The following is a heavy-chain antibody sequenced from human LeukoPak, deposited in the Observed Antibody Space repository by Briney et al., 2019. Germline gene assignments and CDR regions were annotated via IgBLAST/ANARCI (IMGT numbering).Heavy chain of an antibody. CDR2: ISYDGSNK. CDR1: GFTFSSYA. Sequence: GGSLRLSCAASGFTFSSYAMHWVRQAPGKGLEWVAVISYDGSNKYYADSVKGRFTISRDNSKNTLYLQMNSLRAEDTAVYYCARDDQGYFQHWGQGTLVTVSS. CDR3: ARDDQGYFQH. V-gene: IGHV3-30-3*01. J-gene: IGHJ1*01.